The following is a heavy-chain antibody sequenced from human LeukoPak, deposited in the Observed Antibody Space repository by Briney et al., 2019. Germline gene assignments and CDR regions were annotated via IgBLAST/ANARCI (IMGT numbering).Heavy chain of an antibody. CDR3: ATAGYCSGGSCSDWFDP. V-gene: IGHV1-2*02. Sequence: GASVKVSCKASGYTVTGHYLHWVRQAPGQGLEWMGWISPNSGGINYARKFQGRVTMTRDTSIGTAYMELSRLTSDDTAVYYCATAGYCSGGSCSDWFDPWGQGTLVTVSS. J-gene: IGHJ5*02. CDR2: ISPNSGGI. D-gene: IGHD2-15*01. CDR1: GYTVTGHY.